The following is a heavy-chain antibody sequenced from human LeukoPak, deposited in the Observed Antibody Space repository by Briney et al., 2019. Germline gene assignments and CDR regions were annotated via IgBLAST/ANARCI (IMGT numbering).Heavy chain of an antibody. CDR3: ARGGGLDYYDSSGYYYG. CDR2: IIPIFGTA. V-gene: IGHV1-69*13. D-gene: IGHD3-22*01. Sequence: ASVKVSCKASGGTFSSYAISWVQQAPGQGLEWMGGIIPIFGTANYAQKFQGRVTITADESTSTAYMELSSLRSEDTAVYYCARGGGLDYYDSSGYYYGWGQGTLVTVSS. CDR1: GGTFSSYA. J-gene: IGHJ4*02.